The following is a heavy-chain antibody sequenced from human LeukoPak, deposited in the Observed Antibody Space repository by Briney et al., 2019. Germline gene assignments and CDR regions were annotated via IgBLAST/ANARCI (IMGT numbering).Heavy chain of an antibody. D-gene: IGHD3-9*01. CDR1: GFTFSTYA. CDR3: ARAGYFDSSTDPGYGMDV. V-gene: IGHV3-23*01. CDR2: INGIGGST. J-gene: IGHJ6*02. Sequence: PGGSLRLSCAASGFTFSTYAMSWVRQAPGKGLEWVSAINGIGGSTYYADSVKGRFTISRDDSKNTLYLQMNSLRAEDTAVYYCARAGYFDSSTDPGYGMDVWGQGTTVTVSS.